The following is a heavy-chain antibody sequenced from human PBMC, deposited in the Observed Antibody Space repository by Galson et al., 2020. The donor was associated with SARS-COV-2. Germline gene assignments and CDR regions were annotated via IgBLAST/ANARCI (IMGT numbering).Heavy chain of an antibody. J-gene: IGHJ4*02. CDR1: GFAFSTYA. D-gene: IGHD3-10*01. Sequence: GESLKISCAASGFAFSTYAMSWVRQAPGKGLEWVSALSANGASTYYADSVKGRFTISRDSSKGTLFLQIYRLRVDDTAIYYCAKDLSYAFDYWGQGTLVTVSS. CDR3: AKDLSYAFDY. V-gene: IGHV3-23*01. CDR2: LSANGAST.